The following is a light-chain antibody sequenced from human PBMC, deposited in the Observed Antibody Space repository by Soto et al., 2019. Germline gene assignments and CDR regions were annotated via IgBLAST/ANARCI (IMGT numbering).Light chain of an antibody. CDR3: LQYHNLWA. Sequence: MVMTQSPATLSVSAGEILTLSCSAIQNIYSNIAWYQLRPGLAPRPLIYRASSRATGVPARFSGSGSGTDFTLTFSSLQSEDFTVYSCLQYHNLWAFGQGTKVDIK. V-gene: IGKV3-15*01. CDR2: RAS. CDR1: QNIYSN. J-gene: IGKJ1*01.